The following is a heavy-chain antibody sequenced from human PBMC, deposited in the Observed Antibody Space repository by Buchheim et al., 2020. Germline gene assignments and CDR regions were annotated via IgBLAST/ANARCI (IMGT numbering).Heavy chain of an antibody. CDR2: INPSGGST. CDR3: ATDTAMVTDYYGMDV. CDR1: GYTFTSYY. J-gene: IGHJ6*02. Sequence: QVQLVQSGAEVKKPGASVKVSCKASGYTFTSYYMHWVRQAPGQGLEWMGIINPSGGSTSYAQKFQGRVTMTRDTSTSTVYTELSSLRSEDTAVYYCATDTAMVTDYYGMDVWGQGTT. D-gene: IGHD5-18*01. V-gene: IGHV1-46*01.